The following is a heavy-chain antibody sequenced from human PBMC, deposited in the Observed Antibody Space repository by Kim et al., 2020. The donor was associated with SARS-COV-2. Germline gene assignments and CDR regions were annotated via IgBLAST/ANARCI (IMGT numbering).Heavy chain of an antibody. CDR3: AKSSTSAGELFAVYGMDV. CDR2: ISWNSGSI. J-gene: IGHJ6*02. D-gene: IGHD3-10*01. V-gene: IGHV3-9*01. Sequence: GGSLRLSCAASGFTFDDYAMHWVRQAPGKGLEWVSGISWNSGSIGYADSVKGRFTISRDNAKNSLYLQMNSLRAEDTALYYCAKSSTSAGELFAVYGMDVWGQGTTVTVSS. CDR1: GFTFDDYA.